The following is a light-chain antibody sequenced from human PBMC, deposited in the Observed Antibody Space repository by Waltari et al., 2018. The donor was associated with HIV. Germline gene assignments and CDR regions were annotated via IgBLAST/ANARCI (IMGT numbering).Light chain of an antibody. Sequence: DIQLTQSPPSLAASGGDRDTMPCRASQSIDTYLNWYQQKPGKAPKLLIYAASSLQSGVPSRFSGSGSGTDFTLTVSSLQPEDFATYYCQQSYSTPRTFGQGTQVEIK. J-gene: IGKJ1*01. CDR2: AAS. V-gene: IGKV1-39*01. CDR1: QSIDTY. CDR3: QQSYSTPRT.